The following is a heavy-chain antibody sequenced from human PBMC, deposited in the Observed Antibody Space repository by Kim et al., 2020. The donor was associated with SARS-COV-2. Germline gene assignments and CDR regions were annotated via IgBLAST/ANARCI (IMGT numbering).Heavy chain of an antibody. CDR2: IIPIFGTA. CDR1: GGTFSSYA. D-gene: IGHD6-19*01. CDR3: ARARGTSSGWYSYYGMDV. Sequence: SVKVSCKASGGTFSSYAISWVRQAPGQGLEWMGGIIPIFGTANYAQKFQGRVTITADESTSTAYMELSSLRSEDTAVYYCARARGTSSGWYSYYGMDVWGQGTTVTVSS. V-gene: IGHV1-69*13. J-gene: IGHJ6*02.